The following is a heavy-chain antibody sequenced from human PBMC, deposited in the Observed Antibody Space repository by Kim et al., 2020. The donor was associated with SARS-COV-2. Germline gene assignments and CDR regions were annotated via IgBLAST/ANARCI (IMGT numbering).Heavy chain of an antibody. Sequence: GGSLRLSCTASGFTFSSYAMKWVRQAPGKGLEWVSIISDSGVGKYYADSVKGRFTISRDNSKNTLYLRMNSLRVEDTVVYYCSERAVTLDSFDSWGQGTLVTVSS. D-gene: IGHD4-17*01. J-gene: IGHJ4*02. CDR3: SERAVTLDSFDS. CDR1: GFTFSSYA. CDR2: ISDSGVGK. V-gene: IGHV3-23*01.